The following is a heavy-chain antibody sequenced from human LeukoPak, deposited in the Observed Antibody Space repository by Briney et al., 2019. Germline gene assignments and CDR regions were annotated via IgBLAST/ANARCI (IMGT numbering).Heavy chain of an antibody. CDR1: GYSFTDYY. CDR3: ARAELLHGGPYLIGP. D-gene: IGHD2-21*01. CDR2: INPNNGGT. Sequence: ASVKVSCKTSGYSFTDYYMHWVRQAPGQGLEWMGWINPNNGGTNSAQKFQGRVTMTRDTSITTVYMEVRWLTSDDTAVYLCARAELLHGGPYLIGPWGQGTLVTVSS. J-gene: IGHJ5*02. V-gene: IGHV1-2*02.